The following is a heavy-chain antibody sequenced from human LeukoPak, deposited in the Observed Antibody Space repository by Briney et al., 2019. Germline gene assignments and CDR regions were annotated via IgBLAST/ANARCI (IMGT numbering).Heavy chain of an antibody. CDR3: AREARSSSWYELSNWFDP. CDR2: FDPEDGET. J-gene: IGHJ5*02. Sequence: GASVKVSCKVSGYTLTELSMHWVRQAPGKGLEWMGGFDPEDGETIYAQKFQGRVTMTTDTSTSTAYMELRSLRSDDTAVYYCAREARSSSWYELSNWFDPWGQGTLVTVSS. CDR1: GYTLTELS. D-gene: IGHD6-13*01. V-gene: IGHV1-24*01.